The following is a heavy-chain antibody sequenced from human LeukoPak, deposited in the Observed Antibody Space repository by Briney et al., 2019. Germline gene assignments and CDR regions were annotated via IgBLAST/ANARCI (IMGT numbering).Heavy chain of an antibody. CDR3: AREKTLNYYGSGSYYIPFGY. Sequence: GGFLRLSCAASGSTFSSYAMHWVRQAPGKGLEWVAVISYDGSNKYYADSVKGRFTISRDNSKNTLYLQMNSLRAEDTAVYYCAREKTLNYYGSGSYYIPFGYWGQGTLVTVSS. J-gene: IGHJ4*02. D-gene: IGHD3-10*01. CDR1: GSTFSSYA. V-gene: IGHV3-30*04. CDR2: ISYDGSNK.